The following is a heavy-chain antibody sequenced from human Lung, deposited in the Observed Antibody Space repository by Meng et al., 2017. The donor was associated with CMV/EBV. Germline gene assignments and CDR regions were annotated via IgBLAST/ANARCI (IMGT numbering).Heavy chain of an antibody. D-gene: IGHD1-7*01. V-gene: IGHV3-30*02. CDR1: GFTFNTYA. J-gene: IGHJ6*02. CDR2: IRFDASNK. CDR3: VKGIYPRTYYYYYYGLDV. Sequence: GGSXRLXXAASGFTFNTYAMHWVRQAPGKGLEWVAFIRFDASNKYYADSVKGRFTISRDNFKNTLFLQMNSLRPEDTAVYYCVKGIYPRTYYYYYYGLDVWGQGTXVTVSS.